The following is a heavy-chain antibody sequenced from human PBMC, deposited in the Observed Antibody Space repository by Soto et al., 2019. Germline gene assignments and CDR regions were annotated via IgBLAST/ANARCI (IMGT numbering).Heavy chain of an antibody. CDR3: ARPLNPYRSSSAYYYYAMDV. D-gene: IGHD6-6*01. J-gene: IGHJ6*02. V-gene: IGHV3-21*01. CDR2: ISSSSTYI. CDR1: GFTFSTYN. Sequence: GGSLRLSCAASGFTFSTYNMNWVRQAPGKGLEWVSYISSSSTYIFYADSVKGRFTMSRDNAKNSLYLQMNSLTAEDTAVYYCARPLNPYRSSSAYYYYAMDVWGQGTTVTVSS.